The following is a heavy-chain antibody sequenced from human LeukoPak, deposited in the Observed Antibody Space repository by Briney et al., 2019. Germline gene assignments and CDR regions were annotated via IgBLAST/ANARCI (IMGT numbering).Heavy chain of an antibody. J-gene: IGHJ3*02. V-gene: IGHV3-21*01. CDR3: ARKVGIFDAFDI. D-gene: IGHD2-21*01. CDR2: ISSSSSYI. CDR1: GFDFDDYG. Sequence: PGGSLRLSCAASGFDFDDYGMNWVRQVPGKGLEWVSTISSSSSYIYYADSVKGRFTISRDNAKNSLYLHMNILRAEDTAVYYCARKVGIFDAFDIWGQGTLVTVSS.